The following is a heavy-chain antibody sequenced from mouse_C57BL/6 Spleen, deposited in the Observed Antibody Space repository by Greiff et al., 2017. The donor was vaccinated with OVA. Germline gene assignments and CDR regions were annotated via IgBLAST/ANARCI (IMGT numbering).Heavy chain of an antibody. D-gene: IGHD1-1*01. V-gene: IGHV1-82*01. CDR3: AQFITTVVADY. CDR1: GYAFSSSW. J-gene: IGHJ2*01. CDR2: IYPGDGDT. Sequence: QVQLQQSGPELVKPGASVKISCKASGYAFSSSWMNWVKQRPGKGLEWIGRIYPGDGDTNYNGKFKGKATLTADKSSSTVFMQLSSLTSEDSAVYFCAQFITTVVADYWGQGTTLTVSS.